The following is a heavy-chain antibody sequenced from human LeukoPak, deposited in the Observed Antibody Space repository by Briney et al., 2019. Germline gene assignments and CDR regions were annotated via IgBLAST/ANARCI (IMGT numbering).Heavy chain of an antibody. J-gene: IGHJ3*02. CDR1: GFTFDDYA. Sequence: GGSLRLSCAASGFTFDDYAMHWVRQAPGKGLEWVSGISWNSGSIGYADSVKGRFTISRDNAKNSLYLQMNSLRAEDTALYYCAKGGGSDYFPVGAFDIWGQGTMVTVSS. CDR2: ISWNSGSI. V-gene: IGHV3-9*01. CDR3: AKGGGSDYFPVGAFDI. D-gene: IGHD1-26*01.